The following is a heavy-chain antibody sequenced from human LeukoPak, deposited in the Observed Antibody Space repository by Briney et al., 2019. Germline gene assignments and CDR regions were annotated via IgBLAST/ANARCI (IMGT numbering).Heavy chain of an antibody. D-gene: IGHD1-26*01. V-gene: IGHV3-21*01. J-gene: IGHJ4*02. CDR3: ARDQWQLFDY. CDR1: GFTFSIYS. Sequence: GGSLRLSCAASGFTFSIYSMNWVRQAPGKGLEWVSSISSSSSYIYYADSVKGRFTISRDNAKNSLYLQMNSLRAEDTAVYYCARDQWQLFDYWGQGTLVTVSS. CDR2: ISSSSSYI.